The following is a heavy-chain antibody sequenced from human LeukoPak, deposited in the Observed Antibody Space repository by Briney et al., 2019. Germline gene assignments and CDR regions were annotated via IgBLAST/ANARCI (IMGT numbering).Heavy chain of an antibody. CDR1: GFTFDDYG. J-gene: IGHJ6*03. V-gene: IGHV3-20*01. CDR2: INWNGGST. D-gene: IGHD2-15*01. CDR3: ARDKARRVVVVAAREGMDV. Sequence: SGGSLRLSCAASGFTFDDYGMSWVRQAPGKGLEWVSGINWNGGSTGYADSVKGRFTISRDNAKNSLYLQMNSLRAEDTALYHCARDKARRVVVVAAREGMDVWGKGTTVTISS.